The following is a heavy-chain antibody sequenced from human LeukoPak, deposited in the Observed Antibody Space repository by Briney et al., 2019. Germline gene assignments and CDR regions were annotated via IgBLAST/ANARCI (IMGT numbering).Heavy chain of an antibody. J-gene: IGHJ3*02. CDR3: AREDCSSTSCNDAFDI. V-gene: IGHV1-2*02. Sequence: ASVKVSCKASGYTFTGYYMHWVRQAPGQGLEWMGWINPNSGGTNYAQKFLGRVTMTRDTSISTAYMELSRLRSDDTAVYYCAREDCSSTSCNDAFDIWGQGTMVTVSS. D-gene: IGHD2-2*01. CDR2: INPNSGGT. CDR1: GYTFTGYY.